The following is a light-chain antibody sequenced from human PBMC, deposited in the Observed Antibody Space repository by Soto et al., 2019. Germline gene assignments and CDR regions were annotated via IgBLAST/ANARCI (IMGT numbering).Light chain of an antibody. CDR2: GAS. J-gene: IGKJ2*01. V-gene: IGKV3-20*01. CDR1: QSVSSSSY. CDR3: RQYGSSPSYT. Sequence: EIVLTQSPGTLSLSPGERATLSFRASQSVSSSSYLAWYQQKPGQAPRLLIYGASSRATGIPDRFSESGSATDFTLTISRLAPEEFAVYYCRQYGSSPSYTFGQGTKLEIK.